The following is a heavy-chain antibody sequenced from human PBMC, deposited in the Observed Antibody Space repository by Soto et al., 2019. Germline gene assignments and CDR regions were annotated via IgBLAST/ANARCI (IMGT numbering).Heavy chain of an antibody. CDR1: GYTFTTYG. D-gene: IGHD3-3*01. CDR3: ARDWSGY. V-gene: IGHV1-18*01. CDR2: ISADNGNT. Sequence: QVKLVQSGVEVKEPGASVKVSGKASGYTFTTYGISWVRQAPGQGLEWMGWISADNGNTNYAQKFQDRVTMTTDTSTSTAYMELRSLRSDDTAVYYCARDWSGYWGQGTLVTVSS. J-gene: IGHJ4*02.